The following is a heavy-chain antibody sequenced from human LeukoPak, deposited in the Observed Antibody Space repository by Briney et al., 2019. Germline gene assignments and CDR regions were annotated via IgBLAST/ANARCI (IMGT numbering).Heavy chain of an antibody. CDR2: IYYSGST. CDR3: ASHLLPPIAVAGKLGWYFDL. D-gene: IGHD6-19*01. J-gene: IGHJ2*01. CDR1: GGSISSYY. V-gene: IGHV4-59*08. Sequence: SETLSLTCTVSGGSISSYYWSWIRQPPGKVLEWIGYIYYSGSTNYNPSLKSRVTISVDTSKNQFSLKLSSVTAADTAVYYCASHLLPPIAVAGKLGWYFDLWGRGTLVTVSS.